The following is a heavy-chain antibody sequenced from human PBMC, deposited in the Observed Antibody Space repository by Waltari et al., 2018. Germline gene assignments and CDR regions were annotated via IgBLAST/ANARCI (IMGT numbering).Heavy chain of an antibody. CDR3: AKDKNFDSSLNDAFDF. CDR1: GFTFDDYA. Sequence: EVQLVESGGGLVQPGRSLRLSCTASGFTFDDYAMPWVRQVPGKGLEWVSGISWNSDSIDYADSVKGRFTISRDNAKNSLYLQMNSLRLEDTALYYCAKDKNFDSSLNDAFDFWGQGTMVIVSS. J-gene: IGHJ3*01. V-gene: IGHV3-9*01. D-gene: IGHD3-22*01. CDR2: ISWNSDSI.